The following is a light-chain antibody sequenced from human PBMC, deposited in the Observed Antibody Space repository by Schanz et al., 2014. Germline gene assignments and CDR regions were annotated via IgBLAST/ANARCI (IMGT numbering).Light chain of an antibody. CDR3: QHGT. Sequence: DIQMTQSPSSLSASVGDRVTITCRASQSISSYLNWYQQKPGKAPKLLIYAASGLQSGVPSRFSGSGSGTEFTLTISSLQPDDFATYYCQHGTFGQGTRLEIK. J-gene: IGKJ2*01. CDR1: QSISSY. CDR2: AAS. V-gene: IGKV1-39*01.